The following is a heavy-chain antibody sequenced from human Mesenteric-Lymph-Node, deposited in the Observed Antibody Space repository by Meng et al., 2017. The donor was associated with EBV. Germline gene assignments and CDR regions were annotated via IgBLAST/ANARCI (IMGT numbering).Heavy chain of an antibody. V-gene: IGHV4-39*07. CDR1: GASISSTTYY. D-gene: IGHD5-18*01. CDR3: ATSYGYTSTY. CDR2: MSYSSGTT. J-gene: IGHJ4*02. Sequence: QRLLQGWGPGLLKPSETLSLPCPVSGASISSTTYYWGWIRQSPGKGLEWIGSMSYSSGTTSYNASLKSRVTISIDSSKNQFSLRLQSVTAADTAVYFCATSYGYTSTYWGPGTLVTVSS.